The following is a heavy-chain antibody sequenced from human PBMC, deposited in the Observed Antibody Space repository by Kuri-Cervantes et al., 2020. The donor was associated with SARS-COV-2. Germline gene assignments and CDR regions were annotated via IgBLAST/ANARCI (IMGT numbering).Heavy chain of an antibody. Sequence: SCGASRFTFSSYWMSWVRQAPGKGLEWVANIKQDGSEKYYVDSVKGRFTISRDNAKNSLYLQMNSLRAEDTAVYYCARIPGYSSGWLAFDIWGQGTMVTVSS. D-gene: IGHD6-19*01. CDR1: RFTFSSYW. J-gene: IGHJ3*02. CDR3: ARIPGYSSGWLAFDI. CDR2: IKQDGSEK. V-gene: IGHV3-7*04.